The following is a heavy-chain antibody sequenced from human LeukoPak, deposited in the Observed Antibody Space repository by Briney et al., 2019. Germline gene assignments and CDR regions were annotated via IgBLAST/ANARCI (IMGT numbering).Heavy chain of an antibody. Sequence: GGSLRLSCAASGFTFSSYSMNWVRQAPGKGLEWVSYISSSSSTIYYADSVKGRFTISRDNAKNSLYLQMNSLRAEDTAVYYCAGIGYYYYMDVWGKGTTVTVSS. CDR1: GFTFSSYS. J-gene: IGHJ6*03. CDR3: AGIGYYYYMDV. V-gene: IGHV3-48*01. CDR2: ISSSSSTI.